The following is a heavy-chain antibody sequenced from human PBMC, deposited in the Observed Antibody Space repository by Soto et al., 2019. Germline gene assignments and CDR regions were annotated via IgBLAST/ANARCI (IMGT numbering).Heavy chain of an antibody. CDR3: ASRYDSSDY. V-gene: IGHV1-69*02. CDR1: GGTFSSYT. J-gene: IGHJ4*02. CDR2: IIPILGIA. Sequence: QVQLVQSGAEVKKPGSSVKVSCKASGGTFSSYTISWVRQAPGQGLEWMGRIIPILGIANYAQKFQGRVTITADKSTSTAYMELSXXRSEDTAVYXXASRYDSSDYWGQGTLVTVSS. D-gene: IGHD3-22*01.